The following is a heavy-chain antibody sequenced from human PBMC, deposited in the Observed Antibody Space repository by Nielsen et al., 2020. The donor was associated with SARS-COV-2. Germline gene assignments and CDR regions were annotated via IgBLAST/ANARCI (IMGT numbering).Heavy chain of an antibody. CDR1: GGSISSSSYY. J-gene: IGHJ4*02. Sequence: GSLRLSCTVSGGSISSSSYYWGWIRQPPGKGLEWIGSIYYSGSTYYNPSLKSRVTISVDTSKNQFSLKLSSVTAADTAVYYCARHAVTASFDYWGQGTLVTVSS. CDR3: ARHAVTASFDY. CDR2: IYYSGST. V-gene: IGHV4-39*01. D-gene: IGHD2-21*02.